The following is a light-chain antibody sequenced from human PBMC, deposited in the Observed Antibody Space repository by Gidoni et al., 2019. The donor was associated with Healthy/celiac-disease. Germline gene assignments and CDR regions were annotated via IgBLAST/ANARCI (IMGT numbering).Light chain of an antibody. CDR3: HQRSNWPT. J-gene: IGKJ3*01. V-gene: IGKV3-11*01. CDR1: QSVSSY. Sequence: EIVLTQSPATLSLSPGERATLSCRASQSVSSYLAWYQQKPGQAPRLLIYDASNRATGNPASFSGSVSGTVFTLTIISLEPEDFAVYYCHQRSNWPTFGPGTKVDIK. CDR2: DAS.